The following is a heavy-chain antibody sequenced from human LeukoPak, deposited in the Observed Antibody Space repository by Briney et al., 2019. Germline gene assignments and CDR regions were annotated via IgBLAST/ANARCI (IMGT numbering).Heavy chain of an antibody. V-gene: IGHV1-69*13. CDR1: GGTFSSYA. D-gene: IGHD2-15*01. J-gene: IGHJ4*02. CDR2: IIPIFGTA. CDR3: ARDLVVVVGPTLDY. Sequence: SVKVSCKASGGTFSSYAISWVRQAPGQGLEWMGGIIPIFGTANYAQKFQGRVTITADESTSTAYMELSSLRSEDTAVYYCARDLVVVVGPTLDYWGQGTLVTVSS.